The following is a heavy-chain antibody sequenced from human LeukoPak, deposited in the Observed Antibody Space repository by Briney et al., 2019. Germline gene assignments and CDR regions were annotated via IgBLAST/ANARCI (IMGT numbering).Heavy chain of an antibody. CDR2: IYYSGST. CDR1: GGSISSSSYY. J-gene: IGHJ4*02. CDR3: ATYFTVTEYYFDY. D-gene: IGHD4-11*01. V-gene: IGHV4-39*01. Sequence: SETLSLTCTVSGGSISSSSYYWGWIRQPPGKGLEWIGSIYYSGSTYYNPSLKSRVTISVDTSKNQFSLKLSSVTAADTAVYYCATYFTVTEYYFDYWGQGTLVTVSS.